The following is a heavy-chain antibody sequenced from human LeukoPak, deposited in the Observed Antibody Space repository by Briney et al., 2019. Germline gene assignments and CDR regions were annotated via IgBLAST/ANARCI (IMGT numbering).Heavy chain of an antibody. Sequence: PGGSLRLSCAASGFTVSSNYMSWVRQAPGKGLEWVSVIYSGGSTYYANSVKGRFTISRDNSKNTLYLQMNSLRAEDTAVYYCASPEYDILTGHDAFDIWGQGTMVTVSS. J-gene: IGHJ3*02. CDR1: GFTVSSNY. CDR2: IYSGGST. CDR3: ASPEYDILTGHDAFDI. V-gene: IGHV3-66*01. D-gene: IGHD3-9*01.